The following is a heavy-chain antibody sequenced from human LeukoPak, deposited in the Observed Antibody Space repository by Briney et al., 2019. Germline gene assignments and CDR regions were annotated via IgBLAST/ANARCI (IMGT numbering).Heavy chain of an antibody. CDR3: ASFGGSPGG. Sequence: SETLSLTCTVSGGSISSSSYYWGWIRQPPGKGLEWIGSIYYCGSTYYNPSLKSRVTISVDTSKNQFSLKLSSVTAADTAVYYCASFGGSPGGWGQGTLVTVSS. D-gene: IGHD1-26*01. CDR2: IYYCGST. V-gene: IGHV4-39*01. CDR1: GGSISSSSYY. J-gene: IGHJ4*02.